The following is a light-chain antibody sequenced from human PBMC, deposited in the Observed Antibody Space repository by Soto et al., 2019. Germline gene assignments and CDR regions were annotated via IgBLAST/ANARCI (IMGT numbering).Light chain of an antibody. CDR3: LLSYSGARV. V-gene: IGLV7-46*01. Sequence: QAVVTQEPSLTVSPGGTVTLTCGSSTGAVTSGHYPYWFQQKPGQAPRTLVYNTSDKHSWAPARFSGSLLGGKAALTLSGAEPEDEAEYYCLLSYSGARVFGGGTKLTVL. J-gene: IGLJ3*02. CDR2: NTS. CDR1: TGAVTSGHY.